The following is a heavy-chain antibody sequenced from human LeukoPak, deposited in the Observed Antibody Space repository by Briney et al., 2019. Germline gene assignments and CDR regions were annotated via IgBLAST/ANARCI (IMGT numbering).Heavy chain of an antibody. CDR1: GYTFTSYD. V-gene: IGHV1-69*13. CDR2: IIPIFGTA. Sequence: GASVKVSCKASGYTFTSYDINWVRQAPGQGLEWMGGIIPIFGTANYAQKFQGRVTITADESTSTAYMELSSLRSEDTAVYYCARSAGGAIVVVTPALSRTRPPYYYYYMDVWGRGTTVTVSS. D-gene: IGHD2-2*01. J-gene: IGHJ6*03. CDR3: ARSAGGAIVVVTPALSRTRPPYYYYYMDV.